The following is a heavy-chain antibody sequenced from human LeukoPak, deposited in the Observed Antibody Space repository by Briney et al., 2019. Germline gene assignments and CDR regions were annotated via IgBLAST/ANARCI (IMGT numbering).Heavy chain of an antibody. CDR3: ATESEYYYDSSGYYYVRPLNY. V-gene: IGHV3-53*01. CDR1: GFTVSSNY. D-gene: IGHD3-22*01. Sequence: PGGSLRLSCAASGFTVSSNYMSWVRQAPGKGLEWVSVIYSGGSTYYADSVKGRFTISRDNSKNTLYLQMNSLRAEDTAVYYCATESEYYYDSSGYYYVRPLNYWGQGTLVTLSS. J-gene: IGHJ4*02. CDR2: IYSGGST.